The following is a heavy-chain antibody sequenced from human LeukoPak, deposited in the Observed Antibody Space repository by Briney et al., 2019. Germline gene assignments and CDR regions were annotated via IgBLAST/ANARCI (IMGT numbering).Heavy chain of an antibody. D-gene: IGHD6-19*01. Sequence: PGGSLRLSCAASGFTFSSYAMSWVRQAPGKGLEWVSGISGSGASTYYADSVKGRFTISRDSSKNTLYLQMNSLRAEDTAVYYCAKDFSVGSSGWYGAFDIWGQGTMVTVSS. CDR2: ISGSGAST. J-gene: IGHJ3*02. CDR1: GFTFSSYA. CDR3: AKDFSVGSSGWYGAFDI. V-gene: IGHV3-23*01.